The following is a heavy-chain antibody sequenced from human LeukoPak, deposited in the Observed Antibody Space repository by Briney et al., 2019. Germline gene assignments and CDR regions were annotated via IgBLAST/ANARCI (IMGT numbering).Heavy chain of an antibody. CDR3: AKVLWSTRKFDY. CDR1: GITFSSYA. D-gene: IGHD1-26*01. J-gene: IGHJ4*02. CDR2: ISAGDGNT. V-gene: IGHV3-23*01. Sequence: GGSLRLSCAASGITFSSYAMSWVRQAPGKGLEWVSTISAGDGNTYYADSVKGRFTISRDNSKTTLYLQMNSLRAEDTAVYYCAKVLWSTRKFDYWGQGTLVTVSS.